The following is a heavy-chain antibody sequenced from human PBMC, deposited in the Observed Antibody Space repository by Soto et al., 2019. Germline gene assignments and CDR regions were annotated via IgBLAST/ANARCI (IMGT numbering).Heavy chain of an antibody. CDR2: IVVGSGNT. CDR3: ARVPAYCSGGSCYWFDP. J-gene: IGHJ5*02. V-gene: IGHV1-58*01. CDR1: GFTFTSSA. D-gene: IGHD2-15*01. Sequence: GASVKVSCKASGFTFTSSAVQWVRQARGQRLEWIGWIVVGSGNTNYAQKFQERVTITRDMSTSTAYMELSSLRSEDTAVYYCARVPAYCSGGSCYWFDPWGQETLVTVSS.